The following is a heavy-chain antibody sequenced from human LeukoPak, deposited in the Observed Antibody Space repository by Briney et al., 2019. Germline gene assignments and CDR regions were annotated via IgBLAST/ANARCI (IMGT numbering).Heavy chain of an antibody. CDR3: ARNLKSGRNFDY. Sequence: SETLSLTCAVYGGSFSGYYWSWIRQPPGKGLEWIGEINHSGSTNYNPSLKSRVTISVDTSKNQFSLKLSSVTAADTAVYYCARNLKSGRNFDYWGQGTLVAVSS. CDR1: GGSFSGYY. CDR2: INHSGST. V-gene: IGHV4-34*01. J-gene: IGHJ4*02. D-gene: IGHD6-6*01.